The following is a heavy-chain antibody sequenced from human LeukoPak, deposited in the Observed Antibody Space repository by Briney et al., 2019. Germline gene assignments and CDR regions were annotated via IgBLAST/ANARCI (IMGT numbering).Heavy chain of an antibody. Sequence: GGSLRLSCAASGFTFRTYVMSWVRQAPGKGLEWVSAISGSGGSTYYADSVKGRFTISRDNSKNTLYLQMNSLGADDTAVYYCAKGNWRYFDYWGQGTLVTVSS. CDR1: GFTFRTYV. CDR2: ISGSGGST. J-gene: IGHJ4*02. CDR3: AKGNWRYFDY. D-gene: IGHD1-1*01. V-gene: IGHV3-23*01.